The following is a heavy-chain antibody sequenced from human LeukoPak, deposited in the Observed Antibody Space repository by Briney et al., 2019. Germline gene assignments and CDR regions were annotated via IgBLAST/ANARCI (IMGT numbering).Heavy chain of an antibody. V-gene: IGHV3-48*03. CDR3: ARAYSSVASCDY. J-gene: IGHJ4*02. CDR2: ITSSGTTI. CDR1: GFRFSSYE. D-gene: IGHD6-19*01. Sequence: QPGGSLRLSCAASGFRFSSYEMNWVRQAPGKGLEWVSYITSSGTTIHYADSVKGRFTISRDNAKNSLYLQMNSLRAEDTAVYYRARAYSSVASCDYWGQGTLVTVSS.